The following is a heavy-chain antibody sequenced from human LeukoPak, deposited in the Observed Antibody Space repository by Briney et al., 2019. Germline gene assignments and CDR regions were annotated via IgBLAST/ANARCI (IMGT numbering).Heavy chain of an antibody. CDR2: INPNSGGT. V-gene: IGHV1-2*02. CDR3: ARVPDSSGYYNWFDP. Sequence: ASAKVSCKASGYTFTGYYMHWVRQAPGQGLEWMGWINPNSGGTNYAQKFQGRVTMTRDTSISTAYMELSRLRSDDTAVYYCARVPDSSGYYNWFDPWGQGTLVTVSS. CDR1: GYTFTGYY. D-gene: IGHD3-22*01. J-gene: IGHJ5*02.